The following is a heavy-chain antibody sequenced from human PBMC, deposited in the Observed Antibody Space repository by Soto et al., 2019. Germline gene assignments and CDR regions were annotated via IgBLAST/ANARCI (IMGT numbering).Heavy chain of an antibody. Sequence: EVLLLESGGGLVQPGGSLRLSCEAYGFSFSSFAMNWVRQAPGKGLEWVSAIGDSGASTYYADSVKGRFNISRDNSRNTLYLQLNSLRAEDAAVYYWAEGVELDGWGNGTTVTVSS. J-gene: IGHJ6*04. CDR2: IGDSGAST. V-gene: IGHV3-23*01. CDR3: AEGVELDG. D-gene: IGHD1-26*01. CDR1: GFSFSSFA.